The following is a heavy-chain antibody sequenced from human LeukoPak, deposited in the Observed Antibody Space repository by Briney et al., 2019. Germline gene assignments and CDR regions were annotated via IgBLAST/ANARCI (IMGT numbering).Heavy chain of an antibody. D-gene: IGHD3-10*01. CDR1: GYTFTGYY. CDR2: INPNSGGT. J-gene: IGHJ6*03. Sequence: ASVKVSCKASGYTFTGYYMHWVRQAPGQGLEWMGWINPNSGGTNYAQKFQGRVTMTRDTSISTAYMELSSLRSEDTAVYYCARGPTVSGYMDVWGKGTTVTVSS. V-gene: IGHV1-2*02. CDR3: ARGPTVSGYMDV.